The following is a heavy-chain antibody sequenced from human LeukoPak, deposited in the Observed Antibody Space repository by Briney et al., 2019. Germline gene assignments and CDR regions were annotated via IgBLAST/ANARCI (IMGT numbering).Heavy chain of an antibody. CDR2: ISSSGSTI. Sequence: PGGSLRLSCAASGFTFSDYYMSWIRQAPGKGLEWVSYISSSGSTIYYADSVKGRFTISRDNAKNSLYLQMNSLRAEDTAVYYCVRDEAAAYYYYYYMDVWGKGTTVTVSS. CDR1: GFTFSDYY. CDR3: VRDEAAAYYYYYYMDV. V-gene: IGHV3-11*04. D-gene: IGHD6-13*01. J-gene: IGHJ6*03.